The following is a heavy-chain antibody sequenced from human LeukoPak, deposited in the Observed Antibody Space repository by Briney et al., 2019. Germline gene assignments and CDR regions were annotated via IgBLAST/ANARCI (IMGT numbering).Heavy chain of an antibody. CDR1: GYSISSGYY. Sequence: PSETLSLTCTVSGYSISSGYYWGWIRQPPGKGLEWIGSIYHSGSTYYNPSLKSRVTISIDTSKNQFSVKVTSVTAADTAVYYCARRGAVLGIGYYYYYMDVWGKGTTVTVSS. CDR2: IYHSGST. J-gene: IGHJ6*03. D-gene: IGHD7-27*01. CDR3: ARRGAVLGIGYYYYYMDV. V-gene: IGHV4-38-2*02.